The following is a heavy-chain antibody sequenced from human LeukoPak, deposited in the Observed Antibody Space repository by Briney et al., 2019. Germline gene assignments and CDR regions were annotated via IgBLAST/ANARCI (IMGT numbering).Heavy chain of an antibody. D-gene: IGHD6-19*01. J-gene: IGHJ4*02. CDR1: GGSISSYY. Sequence: SETLSLTCTISGGSISSYYWNWIRQPAGKGLEWIGRIHTSGSTNYNPSLKSRITMSVDTSKNQFSLKLSSVTAADTAVYYCARGKVVAGTPGQNSWDYWGQGTLVTVSS. CDR2: IHTSGST. CDR3: ARGKVVAGTPGQNSWDY. V-gene: IGHV4-4*07.